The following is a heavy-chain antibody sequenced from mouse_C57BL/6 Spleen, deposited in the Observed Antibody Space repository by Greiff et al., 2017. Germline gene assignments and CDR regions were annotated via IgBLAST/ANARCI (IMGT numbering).Heavy chain of an antibody. Sequence: QVQLQQPGAELVKPGASVKVSCKASGYTFTSYWMHWVKQRPGQGLEWIGRIHPSDSDTNYNQKFKGKATLTVDKSSSTAYMQLISLTSEDSAVYYCAPTGTYWYFDVWGTGTTVTVSS. CDR1: GYTFTSYW. D-gene: IGHD4-1*02. V-gene: IGHV1-74*01. CDR3: APTGTYWYFDV. CDR2: IHPSDSDT. J-gene: IGHJ1*03.